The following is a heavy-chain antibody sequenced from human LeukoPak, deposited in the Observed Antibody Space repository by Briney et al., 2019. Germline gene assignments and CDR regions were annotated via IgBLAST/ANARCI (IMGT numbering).Heavy chain of an antibody. J-gene: IGHJ4*02. CDR3: ARDVGEGFCSGGSCSDY. CDR1: GYTFTNYA. V-gene: IGHV1-18*01. Sequence: ASVKVSCKASGYTFTNYAISWVRQAPGQGLEWMGWISAYNGNTNYAQKLQGRVTMTTDTPTSTVYMELRSLRSDDTAVYYCARDVGEGFCSGGSCSDYWGQGTLVTVSS. D-gene: IGHD2-15*01. CDR2: ISAYNGNT.